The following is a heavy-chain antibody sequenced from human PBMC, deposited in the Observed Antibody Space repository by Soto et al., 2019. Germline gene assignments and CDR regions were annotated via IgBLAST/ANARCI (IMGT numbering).Heavy chain of an antibody. Sequence: PWGPLSSSCQAPGFKAGEYYRIWIRQAPGKGLEWLSYSSNSGTYTRYADPVKGRFSISRDNAKNSLFLQINSLRGEDSATYYCARSGDNYNVLDYWGQGTPVTVSS. CDR2: SSNSGTYT. D-gene: IGHD3-10*02. CDR3: ARSGDNYNVLDY. V-gene: IGHV3-11*06. CDR1: GFKAGEYY. J-gene: IGHJ4*02.